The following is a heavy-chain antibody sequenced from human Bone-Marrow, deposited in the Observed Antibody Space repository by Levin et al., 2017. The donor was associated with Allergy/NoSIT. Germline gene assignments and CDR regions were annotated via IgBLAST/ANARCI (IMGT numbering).Heavy chain of an antibody. Sequence: GGSLRLSCAASGFTFSSYSMTWVRRAPGKGLEYVSSISSSGTYTYYPDSMKGRFTISRDNASLYLQMNSLRAEDTAVYYCARGLKKGGFGESVGYWGQGTLVTVSS. CDR1: GFTFSSYS. J-gene: IGHJ4*02. CDR3: ARGLKKGGFGESVGY. CDR2: ISSSGTYT. D-gene: IGHD3-10*01. V-gene: IGHV3-21*01.